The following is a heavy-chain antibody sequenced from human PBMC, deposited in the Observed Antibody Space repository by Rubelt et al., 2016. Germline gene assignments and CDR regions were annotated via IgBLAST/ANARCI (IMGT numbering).Heavy chain of an antibody. V-gene: IGHV1-69*01. D-gene: IGHD3-3*01. CDR1: GGTFSSYA. CDR3: ARLSITIFGVVVYYYGMDV. Sequence: QVQLVQSGAEVKKPGSSVKVSCKASGGTFSSYAISWVRQAPGQGLEWMGGIIPVFGTANYAQKFQGRVTITGAEATSTAYMELSSLRSEDTAVYYCARLSITIFGVVVYYYGMDVWGQGTTVTVSS. CDR2: IIPVFGTA. J-gene: IGHJ6*02.